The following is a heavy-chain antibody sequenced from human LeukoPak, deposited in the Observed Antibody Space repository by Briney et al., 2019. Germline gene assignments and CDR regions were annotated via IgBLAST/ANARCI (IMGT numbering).Heavy chain of an antibody. J-gene: IGHJ3*02. V-gene: IGHV1-46*01. CDR3: ASLESIEYSSSTAFDI. Sequence: ASVKVSCKASGYTFTSYYMHWVRQAPGQGLEWMGIINPSGGSTSYAQKFQGRVTMTRDTSTSTVYMELSSLRSEDTAVYYCASLESIEYSSSTAFDIWGQGTMVTVSS. CDR1: GYTFTSYY. D-gene: IGHD6-6*01. CDR2: INPSGGST.